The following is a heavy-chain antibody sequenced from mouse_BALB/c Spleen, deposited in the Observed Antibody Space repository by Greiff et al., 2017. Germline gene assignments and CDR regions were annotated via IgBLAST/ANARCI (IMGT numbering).Heavy chain of an antibody. V-gene: IGHV5-4*02. D-gene: IGHD2-3*01. CDR2: ISDGGSYT. J-gene: IGHJ3*01. Sequence: EVKLVESGGGLVKPGGSLKLSCAASGFTFSDYYMYWVRQTPEKRLEWVATISDGGSYTYYPDSVKGRFTISRDNAKNNLYLQMSSLKSEDTAMYYCARGGFYDCYLFAYWGQGTLVTGSA. CDR1: GFTFSDYY. CDR3: ARGGFYDCYLFAY.